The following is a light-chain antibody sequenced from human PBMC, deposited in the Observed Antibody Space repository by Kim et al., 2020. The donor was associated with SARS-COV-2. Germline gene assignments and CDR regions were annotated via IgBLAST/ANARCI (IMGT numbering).Light chain of an antibody. CDR1: QSLLHSNGYNY. J-gene: IGKJ2*01. CDR3: MQAL. CDR2: LGS. Sequence: DIVMTQSPLSLPVTPGEPASISCRSSQSLLHSNGYNYLDWYLQKPGQSPQLLIYLGSNRASGVPDRFSGSGSGTDFTLKISRVEAEDVGVYYCMQALFGQGTKLEI. V-gene: IGKV2-28*01.